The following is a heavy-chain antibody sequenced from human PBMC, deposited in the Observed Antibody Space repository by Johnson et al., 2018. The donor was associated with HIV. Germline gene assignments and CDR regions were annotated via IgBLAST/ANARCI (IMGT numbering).Heavy chain of an antibody. CDR3: AKDGSAFYDILTRLDAFDI. Sequence: VQLVESGGGVVQPGGSLRLSCAASGITVSSNYMTWVRQAPGKGLEWVSVISSGADTWYAGSVTGRFTISRDNSKNTRYLQMNSLRAEDTAVYYCAKDGSAFYDILTRLDAFDIWGQGTMVTVSS. J-gene: IGHJ3*02. CDR2: ISSGADT. CDR1: GITVSSNY. V-gene: IGHV3-66*01. D-gene: IGHD3-9*01.